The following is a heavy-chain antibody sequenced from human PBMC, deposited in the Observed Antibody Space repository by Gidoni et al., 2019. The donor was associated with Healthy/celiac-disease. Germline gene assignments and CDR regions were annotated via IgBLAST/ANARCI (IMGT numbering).Heavy chain of an antibody. D-gene: IGHD6-19*01. Sequence: VPLVESGGGLVKPGGSLRLSCAASGFTFCRYSMNWVRQAPGKGLEWVSSISSSSSYIYYADSVKGRFTISRDNAKNSLYLQMNSLRAEDTAVYYCARVAVAGTWEDWFDPWGQGTLVTVSS. J-gene: IGHJ5*02. V-gene: IGHV3-21*01. CDR3: ARVAVAGTWEDWFDP. CDR2: ISSSSSYI. CDR1: GFTFCRYS.